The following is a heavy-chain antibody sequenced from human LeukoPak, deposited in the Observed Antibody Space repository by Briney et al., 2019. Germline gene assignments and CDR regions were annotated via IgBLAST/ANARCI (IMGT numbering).Heavy chain of an antibody. CDR3: ARDYREKSVTGVDGFQH. CDR1: GFTFSSYA. CDR2: IPYDGSNK. Sequence: PGRSLRLSCAASGFTFSSYAMHWVRQAPGKGLEWVAVIPYDGSNKYYADSVKGRFTISRDNSKNTLYLQMNSLRAEDTAVYYCARDYREKSVTGVDGFQHWGQGTLVTVSS. D-gene: IGHD2-21*02. V-gene: IGHV3-30-3*01. J-gene: IGHJ1*01.